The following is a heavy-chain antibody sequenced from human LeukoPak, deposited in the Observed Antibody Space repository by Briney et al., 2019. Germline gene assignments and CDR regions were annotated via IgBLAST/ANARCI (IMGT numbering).Heavy chain of an antibody. CDR3: ARKNTQDAFDI. CDR1: GFTFSSYG. Sequence: GGSLRLSCAASGFTFSSYGMHWVRQAPGKGLEWVAVIWYDGSNKYYADSVKGRFTISRDNSKNTLYLQMNSLKAEDTAVYYCARKNTQDAFDIWSQGTMVTVSS. V-gene: IGHV3-33*01. D-gene: IGHD2-15*01. CDR2: IWYDGSNK. J-gene: IGHJ3*02.